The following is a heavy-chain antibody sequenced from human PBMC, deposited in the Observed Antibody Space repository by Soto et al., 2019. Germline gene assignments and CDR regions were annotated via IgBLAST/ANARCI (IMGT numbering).Heavy chain of an antibody. Sequence: PGGSLRLSCAASGFKFSNYWMTWVRQAPGKGLEWVTNIDQDGSRAHYVDSVKGRFTVTRDNAENSVYLQMNSLKAEDTAAYYCARLYGDASTFDYWGHGTLVTV. CDR2: IDQDGSRA. D-gene: IGHD3-16*02. V-gene: IGHV3-7*01. CDR3: ARLYGDASTFDY. CDR1: GFKFSNYW. J-gene: IGHJ4*01.